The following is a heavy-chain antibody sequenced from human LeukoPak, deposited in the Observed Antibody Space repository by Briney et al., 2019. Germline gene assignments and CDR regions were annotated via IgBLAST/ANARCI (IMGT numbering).Heavy chain of an antibody. CDR3: AFGTVSQSFNH. CDR2: ISYDGSHK. Sequence: TGGSLRLSCAASGFTFSSYAMHWVRQAPGKGLEWVAIISYDGSHKYDADSVKGRFTISRDNSKNTLYLQMNSLRAEDTAVYYCAFGTVSQSFNHWGQGTLVTVSS. D-gene: IGHD3-10*01. J-gene: IGHJ4*02. V-gene: IGHV3-30*04. CDR1: GFTFSSYA.